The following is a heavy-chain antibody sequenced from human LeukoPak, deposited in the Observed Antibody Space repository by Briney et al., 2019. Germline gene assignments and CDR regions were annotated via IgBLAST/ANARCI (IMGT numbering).Heavy chain of an antibody. D-gene: IGHD3-10*01. V-gene: IGHV3-30*02. CDR1: GFTFSSYG. CDR2: IRYDGSNK. J-gene: IGHJ4*02. Sequence: GGSLRLSCAASGFTFSSYGMHWVRQAPGKGLEWVAFIRYDGSNKYYADSVKGRFTISRDNSKNTLYLQMNSLRAEDTAVYYCARDPHPGYYGSGSFAYYWGQGTLVTVSS. CDR3: ARDPHPGYYGSGSFAYY.